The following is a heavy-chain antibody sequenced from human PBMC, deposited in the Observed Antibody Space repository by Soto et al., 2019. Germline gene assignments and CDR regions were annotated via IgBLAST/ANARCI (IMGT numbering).Heavy chain of an antibody. D-gene: IGHD6-13*01. J-gene: IGHJ4*02. CDR1: GGSISSYY. CDR2: IYYSGST. Sequence: SETLSLTCTVSGGSISSYYWSWIRQPPGKGLEWIGYIYYSGSTNYNPSLKSRVTISVDTSKNQFSLKLSSVTAADTAVYYCARGPYSSSWYAEWDYWGQGTLVTVSS. V-gene: IGHV4-59*01. CDR3: ARGPYSSSWYAEWDY.